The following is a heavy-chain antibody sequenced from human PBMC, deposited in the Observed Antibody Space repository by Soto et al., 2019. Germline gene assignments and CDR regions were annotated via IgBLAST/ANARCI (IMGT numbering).Heavy chain of an antibody. CDR2: ISAYNGNT. V-gene: IGHV1-18*01. CDR1: GYTFTSYG. D-gene: IGHD3-3*01. Sequence: QVQLVQSGAEVKKPGASVKVSCKASGYTFTSYGISWVRQAPGQGLEWMGWISAYNGNTNYAQKLQGRVTMTTDTSTSTAYMELRSLRSEDTAVYYCARYLLTIFGVVTREHPTDYRGQGTLVTVSS. CDR3: ARYLLTIFGVVTREHPTDY. J-gene: IGHJ4*02.